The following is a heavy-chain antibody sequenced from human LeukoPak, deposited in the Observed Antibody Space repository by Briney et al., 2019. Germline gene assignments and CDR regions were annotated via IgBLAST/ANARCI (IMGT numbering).Heavy chain of an antibody. D-gene: IGHD1-26*01. CDR1: GFNFSTYP. J-gene: IGHJ3*02. V-gene: IGHV3-23*01. CDR2: IGSGSTT. Sequence: GGSLRLSCAASGFNFSTYPMSWLRQAPGKGLEWVSAIGSGSTTYYSDSVKGRFTISPDNSKNTLYLQMIGLSAEDTAVYYCAIRGSPNAFDMWGQGTMVTVSS. CDR3: AIRGSPNAFDM.